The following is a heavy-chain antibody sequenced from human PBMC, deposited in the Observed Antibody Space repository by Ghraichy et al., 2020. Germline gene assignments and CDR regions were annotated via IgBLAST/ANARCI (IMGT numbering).Heavy chain of an antibody. J-gene: IGHJ4*02. D-gene: IGHD1/OR15-1a*01. Sequence: GGSLRLSCAASGFTFSSYWMQWVRQAPGKGLVWVSRINNDGSSTTYADSVRGRFTISRDNAKNTLYLQMNSLRAEDTAVYYCARVQDGRGPTIDYWGQGALVTVSS. CDR2: INNDGSST. CDR1: GFTFSSYW. CDR3: ARVQDGRGPTIDY. V-gene: IGHV3-74*01.